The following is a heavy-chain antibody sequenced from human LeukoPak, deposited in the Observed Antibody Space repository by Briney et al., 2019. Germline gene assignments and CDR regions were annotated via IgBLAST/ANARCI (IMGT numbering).Heavy chain of an antibody. CDR3: AELGITMIGGV. Sequence: PGGSLRLSCAASGFTFSSYEMNWVSQAPGKGLEWVSYISSIGSTIYYADSGKGRFIISRDNAKNSLYLQMNSLRAEDTAVYYCAELGITMIGGVWGKGTTVTISS. J-gene: IGHJ6*04. D-gene: IGHD3-10*02. CDR2: ISSIGSTI. V-gene: IGHV3-48*03. CDR1: GFTFSSYE.